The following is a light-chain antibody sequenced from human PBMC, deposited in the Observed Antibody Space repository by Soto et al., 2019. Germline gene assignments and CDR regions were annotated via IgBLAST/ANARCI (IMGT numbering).Light chain of an antibody. CDR2: YDS. Sequence: SYDLTQQPSVSVAPGKTARITCGGNNIGSKSVHWYQQKPGQAPVLVIYYDSDRPSGIPERFSGSNSGNTATLTISRVEAGDEADYYCQVWDSSSDRDVVFGEGTKVTVL. CDR3: QVWDSSSDRDVV. J-gene: IGLJ2*01. V-gene: IGLV3-21*04. CDR1: NIGSKS.